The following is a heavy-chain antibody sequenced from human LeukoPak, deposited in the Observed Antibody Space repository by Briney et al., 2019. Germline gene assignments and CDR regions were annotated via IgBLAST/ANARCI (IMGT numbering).Heavy chain of an antibody. D-gene: IGHD3-22*01. CDR3: AKSAPYDSYDASGYSDF. CDR1: GFTFSDFY. J-gene: IGHJ4*02. Sequence: PGGSLRLSCAASGFTFSDFYMSWIRQAPGKGLEWVSYISSSGNTKYYADSVKGRFTMSRDNAKNSLYLQMDSLRVEDTAVYYCAKSAPYDSYDASGYSDFWGQGTLVTVSS. CDR2: ISSSGNTK. V-gene: IGHV3-11*01.